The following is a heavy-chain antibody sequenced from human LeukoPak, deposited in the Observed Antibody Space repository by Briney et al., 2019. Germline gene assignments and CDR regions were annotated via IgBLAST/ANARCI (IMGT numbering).Heavy chain of an antibody. J-gene: IGHJ4*02. CDR3: ASRSGGYAY. V-gene: IGHV4-30-4*07. CDR1: GGSISSGGYS. Sequence: SQTLSLTCAVSGGSISSGGYSWSWIRQSPGKGLEWIGYIYYSDSTYYNPSLKSRVTISVDTSKNQFSLKLSSVTAADTAVYYCASRSGGYAYWGQGTLVTVSS. D-gene: IGHD5-12*01. CDR2: IYYSDST.